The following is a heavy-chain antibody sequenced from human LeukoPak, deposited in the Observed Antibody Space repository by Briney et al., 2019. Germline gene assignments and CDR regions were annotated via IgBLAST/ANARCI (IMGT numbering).Heavy chain of an antibody. J-gene: IGHJ4*02. Sequence: GGSLRLSCAASGFTFSSYGMSWVRQAPGKGLEWVSGLIGSGGGTWYGDSVKGRFTISRDNSKNTLYLQMNSLRVEDTAVYYCAKDNTISGVNYFDYWGQGTLVTVSS. V-gene: IGHV3-23*01. CDR1: GFTFSSYG. CDR3: AKDNTISGVNYFDY. D-gene: IGHD3-3*01. CDR2: LIGSGGGT.